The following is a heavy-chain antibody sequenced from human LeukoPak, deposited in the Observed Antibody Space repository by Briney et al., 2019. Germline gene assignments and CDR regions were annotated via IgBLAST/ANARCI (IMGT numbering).Heavy chain of an antibody. D-gene: IGHD3-22*01. Sequence: ASVKVSCKASGGTFSSYAISWVRQAPGQGLEWMGIINPSGGSTSYAQKFQGRVTMTRDTSTSTVYMELSSLRSEDTAVYYCARAYYYDSSGYSTYYFDYWGQETLXXVSS. CDR2: INPSGGST. CDR3: ARAYYYDSSGYSTYYFDY. CDR1: GGTFSSYA. J-gene: IGHJ4*02. V-gene: IGHV1-46*01.